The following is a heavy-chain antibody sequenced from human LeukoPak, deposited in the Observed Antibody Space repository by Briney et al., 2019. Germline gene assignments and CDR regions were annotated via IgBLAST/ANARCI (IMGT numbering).Heavy chain of an antibody. V-gene: IGHV3-74*01. Sequence: SGGSLRLSCAASGLTLSSHWMHWVRQAPGKGLVWVSRITNDGSSTTYADSVKGRFTISRDNAKNMLYLQVNSLRAEDTAMYYCARKEFSSSAIGGAFDIWGQGTVVTVSS. J-gene: IGHJ3*02. D-gene: IGHD3-10*01. CDR2: ITNDGSST. CDR3: ARKEFSSSAIGGAFDI. CDR1: GLTLSSHW.